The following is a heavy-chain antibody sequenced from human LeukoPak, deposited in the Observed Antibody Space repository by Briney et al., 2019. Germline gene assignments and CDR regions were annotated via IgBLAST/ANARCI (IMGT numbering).Heavy chain of an antibody. CDR1: GGSFSGYY. CDR3: ARRRFSRGTTAHFQL. J-gene: IGHJ1*01. CDR2: INHSGST. D-gene: IGHD2-2*01. Sequence: PSETLSLTCAVYGGSFSGYYWSWIRQPPGKGLEWIGDINHSGSTYYNSSLKSRVTISLDTSKNQFSLKLTSATAADTAVYYCARRRFSRGTTAHFQLWGQGTLVTVSS. V-gene: IGHV4-34*01.